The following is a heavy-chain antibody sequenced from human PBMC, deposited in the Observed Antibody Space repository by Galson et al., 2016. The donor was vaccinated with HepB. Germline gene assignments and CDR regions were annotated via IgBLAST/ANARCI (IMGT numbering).Heavy chain of an antibody. CDR1: GMSFSSSG. V-gene: IGHV3-30*18. J-gene: IGHJ4*02. CDR3: ANERGSSRSPGY. Sequence: SLRLSCAASGMSFSSSGMHWVRQAPGKGLEWVAVISYDGHQKYYVDPVKGRFIISRDNPKNTVYLQMNSLKTEDTAVYYCANERGSSRSPGYWGQGTLVSVSS. D-gene: IGHD3-10*01. CDR2: ISYDGHQK.